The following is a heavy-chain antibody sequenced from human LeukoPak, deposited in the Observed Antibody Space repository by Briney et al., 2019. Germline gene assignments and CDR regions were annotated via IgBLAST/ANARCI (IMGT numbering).Heavy chain of an antibody. J-gene: IGHJ6*04. CDR3: ATGTGDCSSTSCHPPFYYYGMDV. Sequence: ASVKVSCKVSGYTLTELSMHWVRQAPGKGLEWMGGFDPEDGETIYAQKFQGRVTMTEDTSTDTAYMEPSSLRSEDTAVYYCATGTGDCSSTSCHPPFYYYGMDVWGKGTTVTVSS. CDR1: GYTLTELS. D-gene: IGHD2-2*01. CDR2: FDPEDGET. V-gene: IGHV1-24*01.